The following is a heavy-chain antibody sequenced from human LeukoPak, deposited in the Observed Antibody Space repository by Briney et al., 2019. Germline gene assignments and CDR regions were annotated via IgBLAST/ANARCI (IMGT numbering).Heavy chain of an antibody. CDR1: GGSFSGYY. V-gene: IGHV4-34*01. CDR3: ASWTSDAFDI. Sequence: SETLSLTRAVYGGSFSGYYWSWIRQPPGKGLEWIGEINHSGSTNYNPSLKSRVTISVDTSKNQFSLKLSSVTAADTAVYYCASWTSDAFDIWGQGTMVTVSS. J-gene: IGHJ3*02. CDR2: INHSGST. D-gene: IGHD1-1*01.